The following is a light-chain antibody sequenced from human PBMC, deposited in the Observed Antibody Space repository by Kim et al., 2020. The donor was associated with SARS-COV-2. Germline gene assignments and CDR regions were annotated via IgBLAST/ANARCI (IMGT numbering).Light chain of an antibody. CDR3: QQYGSSYT. Sequence: SLSPGERPTRSCRASQSVSSSYLAWYQQKPGQAPRLLIYGASSRATGIPDRFSGSGSGTDFTLTISRLEPEDFAVYYCQQYGSSYTFGQGTKLEI. V-gene: IGKV3-20*01. CDR1: QSVSSSY. J-gene: IGKJ2*01. CDR2: GAS.